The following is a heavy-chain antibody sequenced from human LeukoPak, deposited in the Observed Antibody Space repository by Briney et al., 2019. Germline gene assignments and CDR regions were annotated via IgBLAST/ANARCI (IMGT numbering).Heavy chain of an antibody. CDR2: INPSGGST. J-gene: IGHJ4*02. CDR1: GYTFTSYY. D-gene: IGHD6-19*01. V-gene: IGHV1-46*01. Sequence: GASVKVSCKASGYTFTSYYMHWVRQAPGQGLEWMGLINPSGGSTSYAQKFQGRVTMTRDTSTSTVYMELSSLRSEDTAVYYCARGPGRKIAVADLYYFDYWGQGTLVTVSS. CDR3: ARGPGRKIAVADLYYFDY.